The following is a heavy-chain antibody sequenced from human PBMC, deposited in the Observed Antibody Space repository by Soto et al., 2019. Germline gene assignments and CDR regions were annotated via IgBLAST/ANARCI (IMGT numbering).Heavy chain of an antibody. CDR2: ISYDGSNK. D-gene: IGHD3-22*01. CDR1: GFTFSSYG. V-gene: IGHV3-30*18. CDR3: AKIGITMIVVVITDY. J-gene: IGHJ4*02. Sequence: GGSLRLSCAASGFTFSSYGMHWVRQAPGKGLEWVAVISYDGSNKYYADSVKGRFTISRDNSKNTLYLQMNSLRAEDTAVYYCAKIGITMIVVVITDYWGQGTLVTVSS.